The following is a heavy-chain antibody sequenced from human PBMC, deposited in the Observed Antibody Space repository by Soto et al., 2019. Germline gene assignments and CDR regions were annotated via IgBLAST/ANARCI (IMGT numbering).Heavy chain of an antibody. CDR2: VYHTGRT. CDR1: GGSFKRGSYS. V-gene: IGHV4-61*01. CDR3: ARDFAYFDS. D-gene: IGHD3-3*01. J-gene: IGHJ4*02. Sequence: SETLSLTCTVSGGSFKRGSYSWSWIRQPTGKGLEWIGYVYHTGRTSYNPSLKSRVSISMDTSKNQFSLNLDSVTAADTAVYFWARDFAYFDSWGQGTLVTVSS.